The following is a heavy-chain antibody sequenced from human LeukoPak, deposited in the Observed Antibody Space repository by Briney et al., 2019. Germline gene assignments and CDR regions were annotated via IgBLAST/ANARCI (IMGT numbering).Heavy chain of an antibody. CDR2: IYSSGST. CDR3: ARHGGSSGYFAFDI. D-gene: IGHD3-22*01. J-gene: IGHJ3*02. Sequence: SETLSLTCTVSGGSISSSGYYWGWIRQPPGKGLQWIGSIYSSGSTYYNPSLKSRVTISVDTSKNQFSLKLSSVTAADTAVYYCARHGGSSGYFAFDIWGQGTMVTVSS. CDR1: GGSISSSGYY. V-gene: IGHV4-39*01.